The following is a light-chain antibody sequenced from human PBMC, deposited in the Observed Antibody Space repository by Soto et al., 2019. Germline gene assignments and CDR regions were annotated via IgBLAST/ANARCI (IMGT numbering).Light chain of an antibody. CDR1: SSNIGSHS. Sequence: QSVLTQPPSASGPPGQWVTISCSGNSSNIGSHSVYWYQQLPGMAPKLLFYRDVNRPSWVPDRMSASKSGTSASLAISGLRYEDEAIYYCATRDDTLSGSVVFGGGTKLTVL. J-gene: IGLJ2*01. CDR3: ATRDDTLSGSVV. CDR2: RDV. V-gene: IGLV1-47*01.